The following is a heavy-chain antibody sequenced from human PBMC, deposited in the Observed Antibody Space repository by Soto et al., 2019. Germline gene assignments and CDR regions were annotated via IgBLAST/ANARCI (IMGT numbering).Heavy chain of an antibody. CDR3: ARDGFEGQYYFDY. CDR2: ISYDGSNK. D-gene: IGHD3-10*01. J-gene: IGHJ4*02. Sequence: QVPLVESGGGVVQPGRSLRLSCAASGFTFSSYAMHWVRQAPGKGLEWVAVISYDGSNKYYADSVKGRFTISRDNSKNTLYLQMNSLRAEDTAVYYCARDGFEGQYYFDYWGQGTLVTVSS. CDR1: GFTFSSYA. V-gene: IGHV3-30-3*01.